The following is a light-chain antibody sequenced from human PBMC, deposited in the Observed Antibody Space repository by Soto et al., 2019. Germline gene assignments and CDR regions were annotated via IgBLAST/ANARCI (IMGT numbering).Light chain of an antibody. CDR1: QSVSTK. Sequence: EIVMTQSQDTLSVSPGERATLSCRASQSVSTKLAWYRHKPGQAPRLLIYGASTRATGIPARFSGSGSGTEFTLTINSLQSEDFAVYYCQQYKNWPHFTFGPGTTVDIK. CDR3: QQYKNWPHFT. J-gene: IGKJ3*01. CDR2: GAS. V-gene: IGKV3-15*01.